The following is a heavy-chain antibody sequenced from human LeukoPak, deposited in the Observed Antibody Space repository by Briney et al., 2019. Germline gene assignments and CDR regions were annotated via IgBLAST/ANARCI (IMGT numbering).Heavy chain of an antibody. Sequence: GGSLRLSCAASGFTFSSYSMTWVRQAPGKGLEWVSGISGSGASTHYADSVKGRFTISRDDSKTTLYLQMNSLRAEDAAVYYCAKGYGSSVYASFDWWGQGTLVTVSS. J-gene: IGHJ4*02. D-gene: IGHD3-22*01. CDR3: AKGYGSSVYASFDW. CDR2: ISGSGAST. CDR1: GFTFSSYS. V-gene: IGHV3-23*01.